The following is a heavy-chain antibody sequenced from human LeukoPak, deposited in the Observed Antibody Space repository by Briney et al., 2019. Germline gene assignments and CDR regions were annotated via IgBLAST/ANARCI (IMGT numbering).Heavy chain of an antibody. Sequence: PGGSLRLSCAASGFSFSGYGMHWVRQVPGKGLEWVAFIRYDGITKFYTDSVKGRFAISRDNSKNTLSLQMNSLRTEDTAVYYCAALHTGTFVDYWGQGTLVTVSS. CDR2: IRYDGITK. J-gene: IGHJ4*02. CDR3: AALHTGTFVDY. CDR1: GFSFSGYG. D-gene: IGHD4-17*01. V-gene: IGHV3-30*02.